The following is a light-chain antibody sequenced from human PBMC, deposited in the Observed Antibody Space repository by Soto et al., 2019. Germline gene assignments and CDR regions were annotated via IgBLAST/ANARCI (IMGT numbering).Light chain of an antibody. CDR1: QSISTW. V-gene: IGKV1-5*01. Sequence: DIQMTQSPSTLSASVGDRVTITCRASQSISTWLAWYQQKPGKAPELLIYDASTLQSGVPSRFSGSGSGTELTLTITNLQPDDFATYYCQHYNSSQTFGQGTKVEVK. CDR3: QHYNSSQT. CDR2: DAS. J-gene: IGKJ1*01.